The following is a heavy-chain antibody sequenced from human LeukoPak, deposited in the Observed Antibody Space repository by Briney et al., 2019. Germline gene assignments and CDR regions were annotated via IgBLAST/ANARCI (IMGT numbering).Heavy chain of an antibody. CDR2: ISWNSGSI. V-gene: IGHV3-9*01. J-gene: IGHJ6*02. CDR1: GFTFDDYA. CDR3: AKAPSYYGMDV. Sequence: GGSLRLSCAASGFTFDDYAMHWVRQAPGKGLEWVSGISWNSGSIGYADSVKGRFTISRDNAKNSLYLQMNSLRAEDTALYYCAKAPSYYGMDVWGQGTTATVSS.